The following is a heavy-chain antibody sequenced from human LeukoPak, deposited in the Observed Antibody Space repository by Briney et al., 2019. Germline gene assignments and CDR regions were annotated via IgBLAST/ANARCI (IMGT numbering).Heavy chain of an antibody. V-gene: IGHV3-23*01. CDR3: AKDDAWLRFGE. CDR2: ISPSGDIT. J-gene: IGHJ4*02. Sequence: GGSLRLSCAASRFTFSNHGMNWVRQAPGKGLEWVSGISPSGDITYYADSVKGRFTISRDNSKNTLYLEVISLTAEDTAVYYCAKDDAWLRFGEWSQGTLVTVSS. D-gene: IGHD3-10*01. CDR1: RFTFSNHG.